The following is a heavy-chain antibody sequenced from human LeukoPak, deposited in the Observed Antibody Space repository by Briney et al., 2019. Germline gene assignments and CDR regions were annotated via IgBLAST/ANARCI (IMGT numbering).Heavy chain of an antibody. V-gene: IGHV3-11*01. CDR3: ARDGIVGATTHYYYYMDV. D-gene: IGHD1-26*01. Sequence: KPGGSLRLSCAASGFTFSDYYMSWIRQAPGKGLEWVSYISSSGSTIYYADSVKGRFTISRDNAKNSLYLQMNSLRSEDTAVYYCARDGIVGATTHYYYYMDVWGKGTTVTVSS. J-gene: IGHJ6*03. CDR2: ISSSGSTI. CDR1: GFTFSDYY.